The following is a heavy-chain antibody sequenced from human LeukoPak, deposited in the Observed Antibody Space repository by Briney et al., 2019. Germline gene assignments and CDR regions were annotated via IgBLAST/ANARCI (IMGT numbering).Heavy chain of an antibody. Sequence: GGSLRPSCAASGFTVSSNYMSWVRQAPGKGLEWVSVIYSGGSTYYADSVKGRFTISRDNSKNTLYLQMNSLRAEDTAVYYCAREAADYYGSGSYFDYWGQGTLVTVSS. D-gene: IGHD3-10*01. J-gene: IGHJ4*02. CDR3: AREAADYYGSGSYFDY. CDR1: GFTVSSNY. V-gene: IGHV3-53*01. CDR2: IYSGGST.